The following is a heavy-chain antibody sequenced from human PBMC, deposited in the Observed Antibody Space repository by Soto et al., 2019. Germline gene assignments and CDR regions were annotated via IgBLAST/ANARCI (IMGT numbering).Heavy chain of an antibody. J-gene: IGHJ3*02. V-gene: IGHV3-23*01. CDR1: GFTFSSYA. Sequence: EVQLLESGGGLAQPGGSLRHSCAASGFTFSSYAMSWVRQAPGKRLEWVSTLTLTASRTYYADSVKGRFTISRDNSKQTRYPQMNSLRAEDTAVYYCAKDGEGGSGNGAFDIWGQGTMVIVSS. CDR2: LTLTASRT. D-gene: IGHD3-10*01. CDR3: AKDGEGGSGNGAFDI.